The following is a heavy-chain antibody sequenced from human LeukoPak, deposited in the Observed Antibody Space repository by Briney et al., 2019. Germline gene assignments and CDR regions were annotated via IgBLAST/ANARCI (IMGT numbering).Heavy chain of an antibody. J-gene: IGHJ6*03. CDR1: GYTFTGYY. Sequence: ASVKVSCKASGYTFTGYYTHWVRQAPGQGLEWMGWINPNSGGTNYAQKFQGRVTMTRDTSISTAYMELSRLRSDDTAVYYCAILGNGSGSYYKDYYYYYYMDVWGKGTTVTVSS. CDR3: AILGNGSGSYYKDYYYYYYMDV. V-gene: IGHV1-2*02. CDR2: INPNSGGT. D-gene: IGHD3-10*01.